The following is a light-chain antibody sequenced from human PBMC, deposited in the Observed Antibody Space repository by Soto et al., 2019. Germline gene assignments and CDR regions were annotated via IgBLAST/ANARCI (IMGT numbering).Light chain of an antibody. Sequence: QSALTQPASVSGSPGQSITISCTGTSSDVGGYNYVSWYQQHPGKAPKLMIYDVSNRPSGVSKRFSGSKSGNTASLTISGLQAEDAADYYCSSYTSSSTLYVFGTGTKVTVL. CDR1: SSDVGGYNY. V-gene: IGLV2-14*01. CDR2: DVS. CDR3: SSYTSSSTLYV. J-gene: IGLJ1*01.